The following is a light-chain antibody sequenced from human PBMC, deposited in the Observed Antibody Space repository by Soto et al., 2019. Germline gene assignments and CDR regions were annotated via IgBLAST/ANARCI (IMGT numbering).Light chain of an antibody. J-gene: IGKJ1*01. V-gene: IGKV3-20*01. Sequence: ELVLTQSPGTLSLSPGETATLSCRASQSVSSSYLAWYQHKPGQAPTLLIYGASSRATGIPDRFSGSGSGTDFTLTLSRLEPEDFGVGFWQLDGASPPTWTFGQGTKVEIK. CDR3: QLDGASPPTWT. CDR1: QSVSSSY. CDR2: GAS.